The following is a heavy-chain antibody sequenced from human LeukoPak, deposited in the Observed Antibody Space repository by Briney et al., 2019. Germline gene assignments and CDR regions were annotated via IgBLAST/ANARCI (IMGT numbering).Heavy chain of an antibody. CDR1: GYTFTSYD. V-gene: IGHV1-8*01. Sequence: ASVKVSCKASGYTFTSYDINWVRQASGQGLEWMGWMNPNNGNTGYAQKFQGRVTMTRDTSISTAYMELRGLRSEDTAVYYCVRDGEGVAISVNYWFDPWGQGTLVTVSS. CDR2: MNPNNGNT. J-gene: IGHJ5*02. CDR3: VRDGEGVAISVNYWFDP. D-gene: IGHD3-10*01.